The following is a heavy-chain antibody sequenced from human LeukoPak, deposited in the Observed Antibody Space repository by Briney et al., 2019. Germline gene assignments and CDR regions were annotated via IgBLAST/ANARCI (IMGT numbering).Heavy chain of an antibody. Sequence: GGSLRLSCAASGFTFNNAWMSWVRQAPGKGLEWVGRIKSKTDDGAADYAAPVKGRFTISRDDPKNTLYLQMNSLKTDDTAVYYCTTLRTTTISTPAYWYFDLWGRGTLVTVSS. CDR2: IKSKTDDGAA. CDR1: GFTFNNAW. D-gene: IGHD4-11*01. V-gene: IGHV3-15*01. CDR3: TTLRTTTISTPAYWYFDL. J-gene: IGHJ2*01.